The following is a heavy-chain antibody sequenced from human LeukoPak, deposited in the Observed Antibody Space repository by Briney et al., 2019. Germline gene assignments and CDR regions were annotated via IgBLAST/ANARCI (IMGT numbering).Heavy chain of an antibody. V-gene: IGHV3-30*03. Sequence: PGGSLRLSCAASGFTFSSYGMHWVRQAPGKGLEWVAVISYDGSNKYYADSVKGRFTISRDNSKNTLYLQMDSLRAEDTAVYYCARDRGSNDPIDYWGQGTLVTVSS. J-gene: IGHJ4*02. CDR2: ISYDGSNK. CDR1: GFTFSSYG. D-gene: IGHD2-15*01. CDR3: ARDRGSNDPIDY.